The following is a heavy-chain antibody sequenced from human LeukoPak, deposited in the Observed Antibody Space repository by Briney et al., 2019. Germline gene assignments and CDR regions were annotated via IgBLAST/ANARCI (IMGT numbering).Heavy chain of an antibody. CDR1: GGSISSSTHY. CDR3: ARHYGSGSYSDC. D-gene: IGHD3-10*01. Sequence: SETLSLTCTVSGGSISSSTHYWRWIRQPPGKGLEWIGSIFYTGVTYYNPSLKSRVTISVDTSRNQFSLKLTSVSAADTATYYCARHYGSGSYSDCWGQGTLVTVSS. CDR2: IFYTGVT. V-gene: IGHV4-39*01. J-gene: IGHJ4*02.